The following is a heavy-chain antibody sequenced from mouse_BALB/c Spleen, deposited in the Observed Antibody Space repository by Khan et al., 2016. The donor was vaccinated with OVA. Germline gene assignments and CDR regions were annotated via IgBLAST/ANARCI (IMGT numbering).Heavy chain of an antibody. CDR2: IWSGGNT. Sequence: QVQLKESGPGLLQPSQSLSITCTVSGFSLTTYGVHWVRQSPGKGLEWLGLIWSGGNTDYNTAFISRLSISKDNSKSQVFFKMNSLQADDTAIYYCARNSYMYDFTYWGQGTQVTVSA. CDR3: ARNSYMYDFTY. CDR1: GFSLTTYG. D-gene: IGHD2-14*01. J-gene: IGHJ3*01. V-gene: IGHV2-4-1*01.